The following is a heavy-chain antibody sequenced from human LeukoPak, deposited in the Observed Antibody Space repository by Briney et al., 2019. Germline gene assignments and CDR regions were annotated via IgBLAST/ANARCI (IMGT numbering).Heavy chain of an antibody. V-gene: IGHV3-48*03. D-gene: IGHD2-21*01. Sequence: GGSLRLSCAASGFTFSSYEMNWVRQAPGKGLEWVSYISSSGSTIYYADSVRGRFTISRDNSKNTLYLQMNSLRAEDAAVYFCAKAPVTSCRGAYCYPFDSWGQGTLVTVSS. CDR3: AKAPVTSCRGAYCYPFDS. CDR1: GFTFSSYE. CDR2: ISSSGSTI. J-gene: IGHJ4*02.